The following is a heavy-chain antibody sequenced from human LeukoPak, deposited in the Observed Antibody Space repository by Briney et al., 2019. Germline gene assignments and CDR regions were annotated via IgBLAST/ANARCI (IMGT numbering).Heavy chain of an antibody. CDR3: TRGQGVVVVAATRYYYYYMDV. Sequence: SETLSLTCTVSGGSISSGSYYWSWIRQPAGKGLEWIGRIYTSGSTNYNPSLKSRVTISVDTSKNQFSLKLSSVTAADTAVYYCTRGQGVVVVAATRYYYYYMDVWGKGTTVTVSS. CDR2: IYTSGST. J-gene: IGHJ6*03. CDR1: GGSISSGSYY. D-gene: IGHD2-15*01. V-gene: IGHV4-61*02.